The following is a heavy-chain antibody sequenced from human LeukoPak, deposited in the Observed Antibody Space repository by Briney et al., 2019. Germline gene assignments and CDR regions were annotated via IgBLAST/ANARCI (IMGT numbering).Heavy chain of an antibody. D-gene: IGHD6-19*01. V-gene: IGHV3-30*04. CDR2: ISHDGSNK. J-gene: IGHJ4*02. CDR3: ARDLYSSGWYADY. CDR1: GFTFSSYA. Sequence: GRSLRLSCAASGFTFSSYAMHWVRQAPGKGLEWVAVISHDGSNKYYADSVKGRFTISRDNSKNTLYLQMNSLRAEDTAVYYCARDLYSSGWYADYWGQGTLVTVSS.